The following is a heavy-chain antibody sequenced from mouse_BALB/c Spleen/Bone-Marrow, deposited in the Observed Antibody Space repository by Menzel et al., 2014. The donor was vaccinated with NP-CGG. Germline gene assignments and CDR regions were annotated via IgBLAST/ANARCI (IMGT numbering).Heavy chain of an antibody. CDR2: INPSCGFT. V-gene: IGHV1-4*01. CDR3: TRRAAYYFDY. J-gene: IGHJ2*01. CDR1: GYTFTTYP. Sequence: QVQLQQSGAELARPGASVKMSCKASGYTFTTYPMNWVKQRPGQGLEWIAYINPSCGFTNYNQKFKDKATLTADKSSSTAYMQLSSLTSEDSAVYYCTRRAAYYFDYWGQGTALTVSS. D-gene: IGHD3-3*01.